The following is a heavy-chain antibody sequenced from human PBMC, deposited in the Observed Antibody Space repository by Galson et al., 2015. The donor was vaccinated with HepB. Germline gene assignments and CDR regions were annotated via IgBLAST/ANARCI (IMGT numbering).Heavy chain of an antibody. Sequence: SLRLSCAASGFTFSSYGMHWVRQAPGKGLEWVAVISYDGSNKYYADSVKGRFTISRDNSKNTLYLQMNSLRAEDTAVYYCAKCRSWGAVAGTFDYWGQGTLVTVSS. J-gene: IGHJ4*02. CDR1: GFTFSSYG. V-gene: IGHV3-30*18. CDR2: ISYDGSNK. CDR3: AKCRSWGAVAGTFDY. D-gene: IGHD6-19*01.